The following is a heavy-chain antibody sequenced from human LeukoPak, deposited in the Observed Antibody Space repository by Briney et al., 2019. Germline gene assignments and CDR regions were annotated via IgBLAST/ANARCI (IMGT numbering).Heavy chain of an antibody. CDR2: ISYDGSNK. J-gene: IGHJ4*02. Sequence: GGSLRLSCAASGFTFSSYAMHWVRQAPGKGLEWVAVISYDGSNKYYADSVKGRFTISRDNSKNTLYLQMNSLRAEDTAVYYCARDPKDVGATLLDYWGQGTLVTVSS. V-gene: IGHV3-30*04. D-gene: IGHD1-26*01. CDR1: GFTFSSYA. CDR3: ARDPKDVGATLLDY.